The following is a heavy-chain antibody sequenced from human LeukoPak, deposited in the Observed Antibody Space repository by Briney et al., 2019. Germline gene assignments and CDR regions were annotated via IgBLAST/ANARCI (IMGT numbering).Heavy chain of an antibody. CDR1: GGSVSTYY. V-gene: IGHV4-59*08. Sequence: PSETLSLTCTVSGGSVSTYYWSWIRQPPGKGLEWIAYIYYSGITNYNPSLKSRVSISVDTSKNLFSLSLSSVTAADTAVYYCARQVTTGFDYWGQGTLVTVSS. CDR3: ARQVTTGFDY. J-gene: IGHJ4*02. CDR2: IYYSGIT. D-gene: IGHD3-22*01.